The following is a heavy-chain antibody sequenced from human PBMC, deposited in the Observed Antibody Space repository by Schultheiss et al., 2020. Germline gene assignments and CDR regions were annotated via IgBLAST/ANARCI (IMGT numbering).Heavy chain of an antibody. Sequence: SETLSLTCAVYGGSFSGYYWSWIRQHPGKGLEWIGYIYYSGSTNYNPSLKSRVTISVDTSKNQFSLKLSSVTAADTAVYYCARDGGSEYSSSSSYFQHWGQGTLVTVSS. V-gene: IGHV4-59*01. CDR1: GGSFSGYY. D-gene: IGHD6-6*01. CDR3: ARDGGSEYSSSSSYFQH. CDR2: IYYSGST. J-gene: IGHJ1*01.